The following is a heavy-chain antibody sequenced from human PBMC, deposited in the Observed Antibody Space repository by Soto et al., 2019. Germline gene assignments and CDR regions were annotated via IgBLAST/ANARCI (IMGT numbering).Heavy chain of an antibody. CDR1: RVAFSKFI. CDR3: AKVRYSSPIGYYYGMDV. CDR2: IIPIFGTA. Sequence: QAQLEQSGGEVKKPGSSVKVSCKASRVAFSKFIVTWVRQAPGLGLEWVGGIIPIFGTANYAQKFQGRVTITEDESMSTSYIEVNNLMSEDTAVYYCAKVRYSSPIGYYYGMDVWGQGTTVTASS. J-gene: IGHJ6*02. V-gene: IGHV1-69*01. D-gene: IGHD6-13*01.